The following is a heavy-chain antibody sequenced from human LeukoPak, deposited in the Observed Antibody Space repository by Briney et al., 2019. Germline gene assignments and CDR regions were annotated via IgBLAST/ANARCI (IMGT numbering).Heavy chain of an antibody. Sequence: GGSLRLSCAASGYRFSTSDMHWVRQASGRGLEWVSSIASTGETYYAPSVKGRFTISRENAKNSSYLQMNSLRGGDTAIYHCVRGGEIGLDYWGQGALITVSS. CDR3: VRGGEIGLDY. V-gene: IGHV3-13*01. CDR1: GYRFSTSD. CDR2: IASTGET. D-gene: IGHD3-16*01. J-gene: IGHJ4*02.